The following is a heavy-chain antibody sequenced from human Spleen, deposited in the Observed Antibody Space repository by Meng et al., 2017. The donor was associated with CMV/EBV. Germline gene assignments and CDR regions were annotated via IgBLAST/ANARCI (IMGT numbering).Heavy chain of an antibody. CDR1: GYTFTGYC. D-gene: IGHD1-1*01. Sequence: ASVKVSCKTSGYTFTGYCMHWVRQAPGQGLEWMGWINPNSGGTNYAQKFQGRVTMTRDTSISTAYMESSRLRSDDTAVYHCARGRWNYGMDVWGQGTTVTVSS. CDR2: INPNSGGT. V-gene: IGHV1-2*02. CDR3: ARGRWNYGMDV. J-gene: IGHJ6*02.